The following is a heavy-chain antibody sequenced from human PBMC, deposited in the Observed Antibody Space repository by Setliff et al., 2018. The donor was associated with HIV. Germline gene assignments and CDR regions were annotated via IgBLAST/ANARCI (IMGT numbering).Heavy chain of an antibody. V-gene: IGHV1-18*01. CDR2: MSAYSGDT. Sequence: ASVKVSCKASGYTLTTYGISWVRQAPGQGPEWMGWMSAYSGDTKYAQKIQGRVNMTRDTSTDTAYVELRSLRFDDTALYYCVRGYYYDKTGYGTFDIWGQGTVVTVSS. CDR3: VRGYYYDKTGYGTFDI. J-gene: IGHJ3*02. CDR1: GYTLTTYG. D-gene: IGHD3-22*01.